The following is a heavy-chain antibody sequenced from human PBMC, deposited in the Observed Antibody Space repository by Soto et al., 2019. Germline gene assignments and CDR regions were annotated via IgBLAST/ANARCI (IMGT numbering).Heavy chain of an antibody. CDR3: ARATATGGIDY. V-gene: IGHV4-30-2*01. CDR1: GGSINSGVYS. Sequence: LSLTCAVSGGSINSGVYSWSWIRQPPGKGLEWIGYIYHSGATYNNPSLRSRVTLSIDTSKNQFSLRLSSVTAADTAMYYCARATATGGIDYWGQGTLVTVSS. J-gene: IGHJ4*02. CDR2: IYHSGAT. D-gene: IGHD2-15*01.